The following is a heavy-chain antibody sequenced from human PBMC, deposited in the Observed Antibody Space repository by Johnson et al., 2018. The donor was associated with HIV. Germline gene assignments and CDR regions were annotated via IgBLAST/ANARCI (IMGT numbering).Heavy chain of an antibody. V-gene: IGHV3-23*04. D-gene: IGHD6-13*01. Sequence: VQLVESGGGVVQPGRSLRLSCAASGFTFSSYAMHWVRQAPGKGLEWVSAISGSGGSTYYADSVKGQFTISRDNSKNTLYLQMNSLRAEDTAIYYCAKGRYSSSWYLAGAFDIWGQGTRVTVSS. J-gene: IGHJ3*02. CDR2: ISGSGGST. CDR1: GFTFSSYA. CDR3: AKGRYSSSWYLAGAFDI.